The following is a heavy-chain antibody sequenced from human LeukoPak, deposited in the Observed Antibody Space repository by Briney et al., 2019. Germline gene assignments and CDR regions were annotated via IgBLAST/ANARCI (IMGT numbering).Heavy chain of an antibody. D-gene: IGHD2-21*02. Sequence: PGGSLRLSCAASGLTFSSYAMHWVRQAPGKGLEWVAVISYDGSNKYYADSVKGRFTISRDNSKNTLYLQMNGLRAEDTAVYYCARDAGIVVVTDDADAFDIWGQGTMVTVSS. CDR3: ARDAGIVVVTDDADAFDI. J-gene: IGHJ3*02. V-gene: IGHV3-30-3*01. CDR1: GLTFSSYA. CDR2: ISYDGSNK.